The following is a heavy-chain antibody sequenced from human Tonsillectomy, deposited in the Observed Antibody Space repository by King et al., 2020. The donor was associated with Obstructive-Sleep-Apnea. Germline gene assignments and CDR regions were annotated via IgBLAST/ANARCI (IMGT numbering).Heavy chain of an antibody. Sequence: VQLVESGGGVVQPGRSLRLSCAASGFTFSSYGMHGVRQAPGKGLEWVAVISYDGSNKYYEYSVKGRFTLSRENSKNTLYLQMNSLRAEDTAVYFCARDRCSSTSCLRPFDYWGQGTLVTVSS. D-gene: IGHD2-2*01. V-gene: IGHV3-30-3*01. CDR3: ARDRCSSTSCLRPFDY. CDR1: GFTFSSYG. CDR2: ISYDGSNK. J-gene: IGHJ4*02.